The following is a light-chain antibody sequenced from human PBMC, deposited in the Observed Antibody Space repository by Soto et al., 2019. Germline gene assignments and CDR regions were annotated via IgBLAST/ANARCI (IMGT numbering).Light chain of an antibody. Sequence: DIQMTQSPSSLSASVGDRVTITCRASLPISNYLAWYQQKPGKIPNLLIYAAYTLQAGVPSRFSGSGSGTDFALAVSSAEPGDVAAYDCEKYNRAPVTCGGGTKVEI. CDR2: AAY. CDR3: EKYNRAPVT. V-gene: IGKV1-27*01. CDR1: LPISNY. J-gene: IGKJ4*01.